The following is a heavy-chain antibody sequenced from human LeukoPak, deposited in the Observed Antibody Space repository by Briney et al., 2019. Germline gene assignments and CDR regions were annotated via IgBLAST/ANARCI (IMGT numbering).Heavy chain of an antibody. CDR3: ARVGYYYDSSGYYPGWFDP. CDR1: GYTFTGYY. V-gene: IGHV1-2*02. Sequence: ASVKVSCKASGYTFTGYYMHWVRQAPGQGLEWMGWINPNSGGTNYAQKFQGRVTMTRDTSISTAYMELSRLRSDDTAVYYCARVGYYYDSSGYYPGWFDPWGQGTLVTVSS. CDR2: INPNSGGT. D-gene: IGHD3-22*01. J-gene: IGHJ5*02.